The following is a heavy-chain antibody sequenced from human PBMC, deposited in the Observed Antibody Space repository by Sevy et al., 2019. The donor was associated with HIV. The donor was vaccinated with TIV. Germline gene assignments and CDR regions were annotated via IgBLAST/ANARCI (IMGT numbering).Heavy chain of an antibody. J-gene: IGHJ6*02. CDR2: IGWNSRNI. CDR3: AKDINRGCDGVNCYSYYYYFYGLDV. Sequence: GGSLRLSCAASGFPFNDHAMHWVRQVPGKGLEWVSGIGWNSRNIGDADSVKGRFTISRDNARHFVYLEMNSLRPEDTAFYYCAKDINRGCDGVNCYSYYYYFYGLDVWGQGTTVTGSS. CDR1: GFPFNDHA. D-gene: IGHD2-21*01. V-gene: IGHV3-9*01.